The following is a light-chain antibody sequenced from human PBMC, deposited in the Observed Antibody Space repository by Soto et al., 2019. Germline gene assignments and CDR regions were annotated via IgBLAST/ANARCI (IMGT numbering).Light chain of an antibody. CDR1: GRDVGTYNY. V-gene: IGLV2-14*03. J-gene: IGLJ1*01. CDR2: DVS. CDR3: STYTGSNPSYV. Sequence: QSALTQPASASGSPGQSITISCTGTGRDVGTYNYVSWYQHHPGKAPKLIIYDVSSRPSGVSHRFSGSKSGNTASLAISGLLSEDEADYFCSTYTGSNPSYVFGTGTKVTVL.